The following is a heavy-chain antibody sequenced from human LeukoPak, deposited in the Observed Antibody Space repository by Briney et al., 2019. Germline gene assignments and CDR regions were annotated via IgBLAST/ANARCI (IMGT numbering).Heavy chain of an antibody. CDR2: IYYSGST. CDR3: ARRGSGTSWFDP. V-gene: IGHV4-39*07. CDR1: GGSISGISYY. J-gene: IGHJ5*02. D-gene: IGHD3-10*01. Sequence: SETLSLTCTVSGGSISGISYYWGWIRQPPGRGLEWIGNIYYSGSTYYNPSLKSRVTISVDTSKNQFSLKLSSVTAADTAVYYCARRGSGTSWFDPWGQGTLVTVSS.